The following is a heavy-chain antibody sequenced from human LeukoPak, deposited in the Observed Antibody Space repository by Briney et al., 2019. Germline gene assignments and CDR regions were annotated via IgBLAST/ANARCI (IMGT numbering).Heavy chain of an antibody. CDR2: IIPIFGTA. CDR3: ARAGWLQYYYFDY. Sequence: TVKVSCKASGDTFSNYAISWARQAPGQGLEWMGGIIPIFGTAKYAQKFQGRVTITADTSTSTAYMELSSLRSEDTAVYYCARAGWLQYYYFDYWGQGTLVTVSS. CDR1: GDTFSNYA. J-gene: IGHJ4*02. V-gene: IGHV1-69*06. D-gene: IGHD5-24*01.